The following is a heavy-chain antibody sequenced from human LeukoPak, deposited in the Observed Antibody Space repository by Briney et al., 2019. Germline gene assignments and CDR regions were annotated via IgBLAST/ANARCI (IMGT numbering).Heavy chain of an antibody. J-gene: IGHJ6*03. CDR1: GFTFSSSW. D-gene: IGHD6-25*01. CDR2: IRHDGTEQ. CDR3: ARVGSHYYYYYMAV. V-gene: IGHV3-7*01. Sequence: GGSLRLSCAASGFTFSSSWMSWVRQAPGKGLEWVANIRHDGTEQYSAHSFKSRFTISTDHTTRTLYLQINNLRGYGTPVSSCARVGSHYYYYYMAVGGNG.